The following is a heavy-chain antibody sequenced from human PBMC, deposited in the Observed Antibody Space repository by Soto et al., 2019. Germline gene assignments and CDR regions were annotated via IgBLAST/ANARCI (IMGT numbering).Heavy chain of an antibody. D-gene: IGHD3-10*01. CDR1: GGSFSGYY. CDR2: INHSGST. CDR3: ARGRVTMVRGPRGYYYYGMDV. V-gene: IGHV4-34*01. J-gene: IGHJ6*02. Sequence: QVQLQQWGAGLLKPSETLSLTCAVYGGSFSGYYWSWIRQPPGKGLEWIGEINHSGSTNYNPSLKSRVTISVDTSKNQFSLKLSSVTAADTAVYYCARGRVTMVRGPRGYYYYGMDVWGQGTTVTVSS.